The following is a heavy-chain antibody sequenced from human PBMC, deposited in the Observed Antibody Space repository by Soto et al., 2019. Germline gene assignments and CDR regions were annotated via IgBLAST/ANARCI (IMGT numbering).Heavy chain of an antibody. Sequence: SETLSLTCSVSGGSISSSSYYWGWIRQPPGKGLEWIGSIYYSGSTYYNPSLKSRFTISRDNSKNTLYLQMNSLRAEDTAVYNCAKQNYYDSSGYYNWFDPWGQGTLVTVSS. J-gene: IGHJ5*02. CDR3: AKQNYYDSSGYYNWFDP. D-gene: IGHD3-22*01. CDR2: IYYSGST. V-gene: IGHV4-39*01. CDR1: GGSISSSSYY.